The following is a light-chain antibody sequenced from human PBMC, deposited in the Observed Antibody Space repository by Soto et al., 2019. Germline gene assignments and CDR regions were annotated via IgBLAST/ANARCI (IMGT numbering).Light chain of an antibody. CDR1: QSVSNNY. J-gene: IGKJ1*01. Sequence: EIVLTHSPGTLSLSPGERATLSCRVSQSVSNNYPAWNQRTAGQAPRILIYGASNRATAIPDRFSGSGSGTEFPLTISSLQPDDFATYYCQHYNSYSEAFGQGTKVDI. V-gene: IGKV3-20*01. CDR3: QHYNSYSEA. CDR2: GAS.